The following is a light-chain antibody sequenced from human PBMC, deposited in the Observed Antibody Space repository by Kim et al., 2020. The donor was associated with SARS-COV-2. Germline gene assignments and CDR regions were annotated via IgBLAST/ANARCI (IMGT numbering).Light chain of an antibody. J-gene: IGKJ2*01. CDR3: QQSDNLPYT. CDR2: DAS. CDR1: QEIANR. V-gene: IGKV1-33*01. Sequence: SAFVGDRVTIICQASQEIANRVNWYQHKPGKAPSLLIYDASSLEAGAPSRFSGTGFGTDFTFTIDSLQPEDIATYYCQQSDNLPYTFGLGTKLEI.